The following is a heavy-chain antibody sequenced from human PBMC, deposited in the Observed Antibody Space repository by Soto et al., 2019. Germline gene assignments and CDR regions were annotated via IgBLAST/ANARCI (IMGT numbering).Heavy chain of an antibody. Sequence: QVQLQESGPGLVKPSQTLSLTCSVSGGSITIGGYYWSWIRQHPGKGLEWMGYISYSGSTFYNPSPKSRLTISSDTSENQFALKLTSVTSADTAVYFCARKYTSLSPSDYWGQGTLVTVSS. CDR1: GGSITIGGYY. CDR3: ARKYTSLSPSDY. CDR2: ISYSGST. V-gene: IGHV4-31*03. J-gene: IGHJ4*02. D-gene: IGHD6-6*01.